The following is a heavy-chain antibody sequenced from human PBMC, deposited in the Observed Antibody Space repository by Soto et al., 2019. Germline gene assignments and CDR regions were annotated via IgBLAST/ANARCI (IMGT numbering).Heavy chain of an antibody. CDR2: IYYSGST. J-gene: IGHJ4*02. CDR3: ARHHESGWYGY. CDR1: DGSIDKSTYY. V-gene: IGHV4-39*01. Sequence: SETLSLTCSVSDGSIDKSTYYWCWIRQPPGKGLEWIGSIYYSGSTYYYPSFKSRVTISVDTSRNQFSLKLSSVTAADTGVYYCARHHESGWYGYWGQGALVTVSS. D-gene: IGHD6-19*01.